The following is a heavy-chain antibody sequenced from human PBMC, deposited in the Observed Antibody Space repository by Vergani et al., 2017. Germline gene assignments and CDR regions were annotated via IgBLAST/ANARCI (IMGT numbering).Heavy chain of an antibody. Sequence: QLQLQESGPGLVKPSETLSLTCTVSGGSISSSSYYWGWIRQPPGKGLEWIGSIYYSGSTYYNPSLKSRVTISVDTSKNQFSRKLSSVTAADTAVYYCASLRFRSGWFDYWGQGTLVTVSS. CDR2: IYYSGST. CDR1: GGSISSSSYY. V-gene: IGHV4-39*07. D-gene: IGHD6-19*01. J-gene: IGHJ4*02. CDR3: ASLRFRSGWFDY.